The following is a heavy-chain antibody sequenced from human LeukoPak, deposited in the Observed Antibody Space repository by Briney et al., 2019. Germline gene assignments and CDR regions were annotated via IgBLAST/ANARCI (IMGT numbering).Heavy chain of an antibody. D-gene: IGHD4-11*01. CDR2: INHSGST. J-gene: IGHJ4*02. CDR1: GGSFSGYY. Sequence: PSETLSLTCAVYGGSFSGYYWSWIRQPPGKGLEWIGEINHSGSTNYNPSLKSRVTISVDTSKNQFSLKLSSVTAADTAVYYCASYYSNLGVDCWGQGTLVTVSS. CDR3: ASYYSNLGVDC. V-gene: IGHV4-34*01.